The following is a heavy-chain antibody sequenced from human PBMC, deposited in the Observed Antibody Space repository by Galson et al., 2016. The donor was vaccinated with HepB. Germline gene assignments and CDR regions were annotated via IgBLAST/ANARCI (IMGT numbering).Heavy chain of an antibody. J-gene: IGHJ6*03. CDR2: IYGDTYT. V-gene: IGHV3-53*01. Sequence: SLRLSCAASDFTVSSNYMYWVRQAPGKGLEWVSVIYGDTYTYYAASVKGRFTISGESSKNTLYLQMNSLIVEDTAGYYCARGGATLIYYMDVWGQGTTVTVSS. CDR1: DFTVSSNY. D-gene: IGHD2-15*01. CDR3: ARGGATLIYYMDV.